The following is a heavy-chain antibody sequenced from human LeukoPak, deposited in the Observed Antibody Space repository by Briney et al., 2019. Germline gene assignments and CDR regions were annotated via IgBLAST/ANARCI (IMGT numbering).Heavy chain of an antibody. CDR1: GFTFSSYA. CDR2: ISGSGGST. J-gene: IGHJ4*02. V-gene: IGHV3-23*01. D-gene: IGHD2-15*01. Sequence: GGSLRLPCAASGFTFSSYAMSWVRQAPGKGLEWVSAISGSGGSTYYADSVKGRFTISRDNSKNTLYLQMYSLRAEDTAVYYCAKDRDIVVVVAATLDYWGQGTLVTVSS. CDR3: AKDRDIVVVVAATLDY.